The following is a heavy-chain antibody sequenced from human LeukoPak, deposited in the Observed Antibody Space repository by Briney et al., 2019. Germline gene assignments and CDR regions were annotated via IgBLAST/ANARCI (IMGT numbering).Heavy chain of an antibody. Sequence: GASVKVSCKASGYTFTSYDINWVRQATGQGLERMGWMDPNSGNTGYAQKFQGRVTMTRNTSISTAYMELSSLRSEDTAVYYCARRPGGSYYYYGMDVWGQGTTVTVSS. J-gene: IGHJ6*02. CDR2: MDPNSGNT. CDR3: ARRPGGSYYYYGMDV. V-gene: IGHV1-8*01. D-gene: IGHD4-23*01. CDR1: GYTFTSYD.